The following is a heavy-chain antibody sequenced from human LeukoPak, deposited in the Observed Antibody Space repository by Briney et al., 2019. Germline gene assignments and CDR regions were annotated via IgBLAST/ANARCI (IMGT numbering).Heavy chain of an antibody. V-gene: IGHV4-34*01. D-gene: IGHD3-9*01. Sequence: SETLSLTCAVYGGSFSGYYWTWIRQPPGKGLEWIGEITHRGSTNYNPSLKSRVTISVDTSKNQFSLKLSSVTAADTAVYYCARHVLRYFDWSPGAFDIWGQGTMVTVSS. CDR3: ARHVLRYFDWSPGAFDI. CDR2: ITHRGST. CDR1: GGSFSGYY. J-gene: IGHJ3*02.